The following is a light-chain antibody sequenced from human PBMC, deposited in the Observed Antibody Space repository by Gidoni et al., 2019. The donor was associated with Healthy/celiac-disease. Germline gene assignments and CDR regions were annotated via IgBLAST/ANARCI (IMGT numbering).Light chain of an antibody. CDR1: SSDVGGYNY. CDR2: DVS. Sequence: QSALTQPASVSGSPAQSITTSCTGTSSDVGGYNYVPWYQQNPGKAPKLMIYDVSNRPSGVSNRFSGSKSGNTASLTISGLQAEDEADYYCSSYTSSSIWVFGGGTKLTVL. J-gene: IGLJ3*02. V-gene: IGLV2-14*03. CDR3: SSYTSSSIWV.